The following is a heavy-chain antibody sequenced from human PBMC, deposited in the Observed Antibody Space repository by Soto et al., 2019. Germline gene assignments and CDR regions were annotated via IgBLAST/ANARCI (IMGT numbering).Heavy chain of an antibody. J-gene: IGHJ4*02. CDR1: GYTFTDYY. CDR3: ARNWNHFDY. Sequence: GASVKVSCKTSGYTFTDYYMQWLRQAPGQGLEWMGWINPKSGDTTYAEKFQGRVTITRDTSISTAYMELTRLTSDDTAVYYCARNWNHFDYWGQGTVVTVSS. V-gene: IGHV1-2*02. CDR2: INPKSGDT. D-gene: IGHD1-1*01.